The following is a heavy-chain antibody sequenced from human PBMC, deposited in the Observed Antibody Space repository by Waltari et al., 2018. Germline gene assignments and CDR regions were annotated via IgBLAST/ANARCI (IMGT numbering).Heavy chain of an antibody. CDR3: ARDRYRSPDAFDI. V-gene: IGHV3-30-3*01. CDR1: GFTFSSYA. CDR2: ISYDGSNK. Sequence: QVQLVESGGGVVQPGRSLRLSCAASGFTFSSYAMHWVRQAPGKGLEWVAVISYDGSNKYYADSVKGRFTISRDNSKNTLYLQMNSLRAEDTAVYYCARDRYRSPDAFDIWGQGTMVTVSS. D-gene: IGHD1-26*01. J-gene: IGHJ3*02.